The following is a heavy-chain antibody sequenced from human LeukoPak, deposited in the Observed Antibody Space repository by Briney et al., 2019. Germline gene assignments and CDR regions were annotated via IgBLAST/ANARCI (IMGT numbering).Heavy chain of an antibody. CDR2: IFPSGGEI. Sequence: PGGSLRLSCEASGFTFSTFAMIWVRQPPGKGLEWVSSIFPSGGEIHYADSVKGRCTISRDNSKNTLYLQMNSLRVEDTAVYYCARGLFLSGYLDAFDIWGQGTVVTVSS. J-gene: IGHJ3*02. D-gene: IGHD3-22*01. V-gene: IGHV3-23*01. CDR3: ARGLFLSGYLDAFDI. CDR1: GFTFSTFA.